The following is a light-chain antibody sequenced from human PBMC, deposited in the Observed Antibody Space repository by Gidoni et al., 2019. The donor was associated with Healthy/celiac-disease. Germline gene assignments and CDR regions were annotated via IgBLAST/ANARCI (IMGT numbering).Light chain of an antibody. J-gene: IGKJ3*01. CDR2: AAS. CDR3: QQYYSYPQT. Sequence: AIRMTQSPSSFSASTGDRVTITCRASQGISSYLAWYQQKPGKAPKLLIYAASTLQSGVPSRFSDSGSGTDFTLTISCLQSEDFATYYCQQYYSYPQTFGPGTKVDIK. CDR1: QGISSY. V-gene: IGKV1-8*01.